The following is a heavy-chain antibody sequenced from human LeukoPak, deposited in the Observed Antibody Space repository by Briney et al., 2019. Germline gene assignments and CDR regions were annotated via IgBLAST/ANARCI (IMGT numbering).Heavy chain of an antibody. CDR2: IYTSGRT. CDR1: GGFVRSYL. V-gene: IGHV4-4*07. CDR3: ARVGGASSTLTTFDV. Sequence: PSETLPLTCTVSGGFVRSYLWTWIRQPAARGLEWIGLIYTSGRTNYNPALKSQVTISAYDSKNQFSLKLMSVTAADTAVYYCARVGGASSTLTTFDVWGQGTVVTVSS. D-gene: IGHD4-11*01. J-gene: IGHJ3*01.